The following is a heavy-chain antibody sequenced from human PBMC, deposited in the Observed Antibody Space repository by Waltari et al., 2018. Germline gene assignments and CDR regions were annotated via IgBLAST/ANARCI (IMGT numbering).Heavy chain of an antibody. CDR3: ARVVVVIAIGSWFDP. V-gene: IGHV3-53*01. Sequence: EVQLVESGGGLIQPGGSLRLSCAASGFTVSSNYMSWVRQAPGKGLEWVSVIYSGGSTYYADSVKGRFTISRDNSKNTLYLQMNSLRAEDTAVYYCARVVVVIAIGSWFDPWGQGTLVTVSS. D-gene: IGHD2-21*01. CDR2: IYSGGST. J-gene: IGHJ5*02. CDR1: GFTVSSNY.